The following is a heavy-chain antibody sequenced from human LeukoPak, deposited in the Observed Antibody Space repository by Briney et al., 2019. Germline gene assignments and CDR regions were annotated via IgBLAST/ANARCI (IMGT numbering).Heavy chain of an antibody. CDR2: ISSSGSTI. Sequence: GGSLRLSCAASGFTFSSYAMSWIRQAPGKGLEWVSYISSSGSTIYYADSVKGRFTISRDNAKNSLYLQMNSLRAEDTAVYYCARFPYDILTGYYAFDYWGQGTLVTVSS. D-gene: IGHD3-9*01. V-gene: IGHV3-11*01. CDR3: ARFPYDILTGYYAFDY. CDR1: GFTFSSYA. J-gene: IGHJ4*02.